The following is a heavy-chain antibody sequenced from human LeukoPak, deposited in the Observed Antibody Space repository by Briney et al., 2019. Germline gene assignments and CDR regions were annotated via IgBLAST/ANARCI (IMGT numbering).Heavy chain of an antibody. D-gene: IGHD3-9*01. J-gene: IGHJ4*02. CDR3: ARAILLTGSEYYFDS. V-gene: IGHV3-23*01. CDR1: GLRFSNYA. CDR2: INAGGDIT. Sequence: GGSLRLSCAASGLRFSNYAMNWVRQAPGKGLEWVSSINAGGDITYYADSVKGRFTSSRDNSKNTLFLQMNSLRVDDTATYYCARAILLTGSEYYFDSWGQGTLVTVSS.